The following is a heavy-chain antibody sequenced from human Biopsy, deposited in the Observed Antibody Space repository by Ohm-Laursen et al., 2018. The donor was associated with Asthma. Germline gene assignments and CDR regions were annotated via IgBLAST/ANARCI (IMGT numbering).Heavy chain of an antibody. D-gene: IGHD3-22*01. J-gene: IGHJ4*02. CDR3: ARGDSSNWSHYYFDY. CDR2: IYSDGTS. CDR1: GFAVSRDH. V-gene: IGHV3-53*01. Sequence: LSLTCAASGFAVSRDHMFWVRQAPGKGLEWVSVIYSDGTSHTADSVRGRFTISRDYSKNTLYLQMHSLRAEDTAVYYCARGDSSNWSHYYFDYWGQGTLVTVSS.